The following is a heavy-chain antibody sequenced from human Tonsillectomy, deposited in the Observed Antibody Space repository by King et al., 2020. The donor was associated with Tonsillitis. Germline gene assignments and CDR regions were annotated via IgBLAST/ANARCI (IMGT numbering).Heavy chain of an antibody. J-gene: IGHJ3*02. CDR1: GFTFDDYA. CDR3: AKALDYGDYDVAFDI. Sequence: QLVESGGGLVQPGRSLRLSCAASGFTFDDYAMHWVRQAPGKGLEWVSGISWNSGSIGYADSVKGRFTISRDNAKNSLYLQMNSLRAEDTALYYCAKALDYGDYDVAFDIWGQGTMVTVSS. D-gene: IGHD4-17*01. V-gene: IGHV3-9*01. CDR2: ISWNSGSI.